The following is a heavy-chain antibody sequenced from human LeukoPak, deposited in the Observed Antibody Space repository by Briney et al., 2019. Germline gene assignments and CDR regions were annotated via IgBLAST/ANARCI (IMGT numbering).Heavy chain of an antibody. CDR1: AFTFSSYG. V-gene: IGHV3-30*18. CDR2: ISYDGSDK. CDR3: AKRAVTTTGPGNYFDY. Sequence: GRSLRLSCAASAFTFSSYGMHWVRQAPGKGLEWVALISYDGSDKDYAKSVKGRFTISRDNSKNTLYLQMNSLRAEDTAVYYCAKRAVTTTGPGNYFDYWGQGTLVTVSS. J-gene: IGHJ4*02. D-gene: IGHD3-10*01.